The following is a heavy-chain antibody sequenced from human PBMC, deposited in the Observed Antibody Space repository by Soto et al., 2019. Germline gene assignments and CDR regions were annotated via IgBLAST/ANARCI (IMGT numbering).Heavy chain of an antibody. Sequence: QLQLQESGPGLVKPSETLSLTCTVSGGSISSSSYYWGWIRQPPGKGLEWIGSIYYSGSTYYNPSLKSRVTISVDTSKNQFSLKLSSVTAADTAVYYCATGEVYYGDYVPHYYYGMDVWGQGTTVTVSS. J-gene: IGHJ6*02. D-gene: IGHD4-17*01. CDR1: GGSISSSSYY. V-gene: IGHV4-39*01. CDR2: IYYSGST. CDR3: ATGEVYYGDYVPHYYYGMDV.